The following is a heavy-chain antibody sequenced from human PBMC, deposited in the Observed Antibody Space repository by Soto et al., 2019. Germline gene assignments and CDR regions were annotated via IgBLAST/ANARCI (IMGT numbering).Heavy chain of an antibody. V-gene: IGHV4-59*01. J-gene: IGHJ4*02. Sequence: PSETLSLTCTVSGGSISSYYRSWIRQPPGKGLEWIGYIYYSGSTNYNPSLKSRVTISVDTSKNQFSLKLSSVTAADTAVYYCARTSSWYRDFDYWGQGTLVTVSS. CDR3: ARTSSWYRDFDY. D-gene: IGHD6-13*01. CDR2: IYYSGST. CDR1: GGSISSYY.